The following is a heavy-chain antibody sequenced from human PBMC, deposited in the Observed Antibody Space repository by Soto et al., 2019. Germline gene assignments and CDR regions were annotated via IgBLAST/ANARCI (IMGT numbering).Heavy chain of an antibody. V-gene: IGHV3-30-3*01. CDR1: GFTFSSYA. D-gene: IGHD3-3*01. Sequence: SLRLSCAASGFTFSSYAMHWVRQAPGKGLEWVAVISYDGSNKYYADSVKGRFTISRDNSKNTLYLQMNSLRAEDTAVYYCARDEGDYDFWSGQSLYGMDVCGPRTPATVSS. CDR2: ISYDGSNK. CDR3: ARDEGDYDFWSGQSLYGMDV. J-gene: IGHJ6*02.